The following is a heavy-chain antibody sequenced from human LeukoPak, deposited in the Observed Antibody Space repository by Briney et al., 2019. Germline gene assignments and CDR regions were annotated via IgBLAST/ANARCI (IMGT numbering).Heavy chain of an antibody. CDR3: ARDLGEKYYIAY. CDR1: GITFSSSG. D-gene: IGHD2-21*01. CDR2: IGYNGLNK. V-gene: IGHV3-30*02. J-gene: IGHJ4*02. Sequence: PGGSLRLSCAASGITFSSSGMHWVRQAPGEGLEWVAYIGYNGLNKYYADSVKGRFTISRDDSKNTVLLQMSSLRTADTALYSCARDLGEKYYIAYWGQGTLVTVSS.